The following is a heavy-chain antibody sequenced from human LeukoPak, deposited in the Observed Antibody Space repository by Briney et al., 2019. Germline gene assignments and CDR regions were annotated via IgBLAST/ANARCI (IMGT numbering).Heavy chain of an antibody. CDR1: GRSISSGGYS. CDR2: IYHSGST. J-gene: IGHJ4*02. D-gene: IGHD3-10*01. V-gene: IGHV4-30-2*01. Sequence: PAETLSLTRAVSGRSISSGGYSWSWIRQPPGKGLEWIGYIYHSGSTYYNPSLKSRLTISVDRSKNQFSLKLSSVTAADPAEYYFARVRGSGSYPFDYWGQGTLVTVSS. CDR3: ARVRGSGSYPFDY.